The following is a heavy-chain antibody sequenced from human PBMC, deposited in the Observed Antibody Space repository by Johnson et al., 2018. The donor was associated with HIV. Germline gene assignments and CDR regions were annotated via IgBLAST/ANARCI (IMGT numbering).Heavy chain of an antibody. CDR3: ARALRTALGSPWNGGYDAFDI. CDR2: IYSGGVT. Sequence: MQLVESGGGLVQPGGSLRLSCAVSGFTVGSNYMNWVRQAPGKGLEWVSVIYSGGVTYYIDSVKGRFTISRDNSKNTLYLQMNSLRAGDTAVYYCARALRTALGSPWNGGYDAFDIWGQGTMVTVSS. CDR1: GFTVGSNY. D-gene: IGHD1-1*01. J-gene: IGHJ3*02. V-gene: IGHV3-66*01.